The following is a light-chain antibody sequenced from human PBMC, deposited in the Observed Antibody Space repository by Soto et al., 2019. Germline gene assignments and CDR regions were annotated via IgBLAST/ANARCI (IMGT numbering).Light chain of an antibody. V-gene: IGKV3-11*01. CDR3: QQRSSWPLT. J-gene: IGKJ4*01. CDR2: DAS. CDR1: QSVSSY. Sequence: EVVLTQSPATLALSPGERAGLSFRAIQSVSSYLAWYQQKPGQAPRLLIYDASNRATGIPARFSGSGSGTDFTLTISSLQSEDFAVYYCQQRSSWPLTFGGGTKVDIK.